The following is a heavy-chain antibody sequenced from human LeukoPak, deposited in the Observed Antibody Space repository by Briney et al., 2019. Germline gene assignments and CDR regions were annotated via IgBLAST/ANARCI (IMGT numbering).Heavy chain of an antibody. V-gene: IGHV3-23*01. CDR2: ISGSGGST. Sequence: GGSLRLSCAASGFTFSSYAMSWVRQAPGKGLEWVSAISGSGGSTYYADSVKGRFTISRDNSKNTLYLQMNSLRAEDTAVYYCAVTGYRSPYYFDYWGQGTLVTVSS. D-gene: IGHD3-9*01. CDR1: GFTFSSYA. CDR3: AVTGYRSPYYFDY. J-gene: IGHJ4*02.